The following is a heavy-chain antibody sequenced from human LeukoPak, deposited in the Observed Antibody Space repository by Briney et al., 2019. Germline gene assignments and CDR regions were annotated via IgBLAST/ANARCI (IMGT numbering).Heavy chain of an antibody. V-gene: IGHV3-23*01. Sequence: GGPLRLSCAASGFTFSSYAMSWVRQAPGKGLEWVSAISGSGGSTYYADSVKGRFTISRDNSKNTLYLQMNSLRAEDTAVYYCAKDSLKYSSLDYWGQGTLVTVSS. CDR1: GFTFSSYA. J-gene: IGHJ4*02. CDR3: AKDSLKYSSLDY. CDR2: ISGSGGST. D-gene: IGHD6-6*01.